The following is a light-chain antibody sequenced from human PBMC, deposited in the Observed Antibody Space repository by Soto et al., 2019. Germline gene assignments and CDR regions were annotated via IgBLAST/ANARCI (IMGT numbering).Light chain of an antibody. CDR1: QSVSSSY. J-gene: IGKJ1*01. V-gene: IGKV3-20*01. CDR2: GAS. CDR3: QQYGSSRET. Sequence: EIVLTQSPGTLSLSPGERATLSCRASQSVSSSYLAWYQQKPGQAPRLLIYGASSRATGIPDRFSGSGPGTDFTLTISRLEPEDFAVYYCQQYGSSRETFGQGTKVEIK.